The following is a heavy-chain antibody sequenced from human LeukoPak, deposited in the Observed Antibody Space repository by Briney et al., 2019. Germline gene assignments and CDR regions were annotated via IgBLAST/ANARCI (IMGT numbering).Heavy chain of an antibody. CDR3: ARDRQLYYFDY. Sequence: PGGSLRLSCAASGFTVSSYSMNWVRQAPGKGLEWVSSISSSSSYIYYADSVKGRFTISRDNPKNSLYLQMNSLRAEDTAVYYCARDRQLYYFDYWGQGTLVTVSS. V-gene: IGHV3-21*01. CDR2: ISSSSSYI. J-gene: IGHJ4*02. D-gene: IGHD6-13*01. CDR1: GFTVSSYS.